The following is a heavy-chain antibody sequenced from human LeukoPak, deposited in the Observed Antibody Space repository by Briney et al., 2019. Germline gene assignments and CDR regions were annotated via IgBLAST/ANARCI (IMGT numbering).Heavy chain of an antibody. Sequence: ASVKVTCKASGYTFTTYGITWVRQAPGQGLEWMGWISAYSRATISAYNINTRYGEHLRGRVTMTTDTSTSTAYMELRSLTSDDTAVYYCARDQRNCDADCYQTGLIDYWGQGTLVTVSS. D-gene: IGHD2-21*02. CDR3: ARDQRNCDADCYQTGLIDY. V-gene: IGHV1-18*01. J-gene: IGHJ4*02. CDR1: GYTFTTYG. CDR2: ISAYSRATISAYNINT.